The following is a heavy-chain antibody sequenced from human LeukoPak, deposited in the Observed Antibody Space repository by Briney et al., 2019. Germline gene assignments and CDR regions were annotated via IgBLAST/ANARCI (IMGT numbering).Heavy chain of an antibody. CDR2: ISSSGSSI. CDR3: ARGSSWYGFDY. Sequence: GGSLRLSCAASGFTFSDYCMSWIRQVPGKGLEWVSYISSSGSSIYYADSVKGRFTISRDNAKNSLYLQMNSLRAEDTAVYYCARGSSWYGFDYWGQATLVTVSS. D-gene: IGHD6-13*01. J-gene: IGHJ4*02. V-gene: IGHV3-11*01. CDR1: GFTFSDYC.